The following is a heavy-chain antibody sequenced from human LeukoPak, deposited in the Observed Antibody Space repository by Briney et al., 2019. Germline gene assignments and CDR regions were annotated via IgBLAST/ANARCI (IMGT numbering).Heavy chain of an antibody. D-gene: IGHD2-2*01. CDR2: IYTSGST. Sequence: SETLSLTCTISGGSISISSYYWNWIRQPAGKGLDWIGRIYTSGSTNYNPSLKSRVTMSLDTSKNQFSLKLGSVTAADTAVYYCTRGASPGGMDVWGQGTTVTVSS. J-gene: IGHJ6*02. CDR1: GGSISISSYY. V-gene: IGHV4-61*02. CDR3: TRGASPGGMDV.